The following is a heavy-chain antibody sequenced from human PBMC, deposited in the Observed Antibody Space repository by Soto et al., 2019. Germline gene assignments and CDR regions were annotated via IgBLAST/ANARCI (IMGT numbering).Heavy chain of an antibody. V-gene: IGHV5-51*01. CDR2: IYPGDSDT. J-gene: IGHJ3*02. CDR3: ARHETYERITMVRGAPYAFDS. CDR1: GYSFTLYW. Sequence: GQSLKISSTVSGYSFTLYWIGCVRPLPGKGMECMGIIYPGDSDTRYSPSFQGQVTISADKSISTAYLQWSSLKASDTAMYYCARHETYERITMVRGAPYAFDSWGQGTMVTFSS. D-gene: IGHD3-10*01.